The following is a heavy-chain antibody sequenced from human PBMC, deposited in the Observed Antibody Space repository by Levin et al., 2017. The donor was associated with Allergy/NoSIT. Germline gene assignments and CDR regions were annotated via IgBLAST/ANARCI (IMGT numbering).Heavy chain of an antibody. D-gene: IGHD1-26*01. CDR1: GGSISTYY. J-gene: IGHJ4*02. CDR3: ARDMTWSNDY. Sequence: PSETLSLTCTVSGGSISTYYWSWIRQPAGKGLEWIGRIYTSGSTNYNPSLKSRVTMSTDTSKNQFSLKLSSETAADTAVYYCARDMTWSNDYWGQGTLVTVSS. V-gene: IGHV4-4*07. CDR2: IYTSGST.